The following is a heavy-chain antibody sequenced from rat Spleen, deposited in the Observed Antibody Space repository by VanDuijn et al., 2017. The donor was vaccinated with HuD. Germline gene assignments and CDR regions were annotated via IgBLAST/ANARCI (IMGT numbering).Heavy chain of an antibody. V-gene: IGHV2-1*01. CDR1: GFSLISYS. J-gene: IGHJ3*01. CDR2: RWGDGST. Sequence: QVQLKESGPGLVQPSQTPSLTCTVSGFSLISYSVHWIRQPPGKGLEWMGGRWGDGSTDYNSALKSRLRISRDTSKSQVFLKMNSLQTDDTVIYFCARSYGGYTSNWFPYWGQGTLVTVSS. D-gene: IGHD1-11*01. CDR3: ARSYGGYTSNWFPY.